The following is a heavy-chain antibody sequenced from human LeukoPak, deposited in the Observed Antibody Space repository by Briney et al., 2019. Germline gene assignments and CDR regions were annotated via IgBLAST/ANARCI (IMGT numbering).Heavy chain of an antibody. CDR1: GYTLTELS. V-gene: IGHV1-24*01. CDR3: ATMYCSSTSCYYFDY. Sequence: ASVTVSCTVSGYTLTELSMHWVRQAPGKGLEWMGGFDPEDGETIYAQKFQGRVTMTEDTSTDTAYMELSSLRSEDTAVYYCATMYCSSTSCYYFDYWGQGTLVTVSS. CDR2: FDPEDGET. D-gene: IGHD2-2*01. J-gene: IGHJ4*02.